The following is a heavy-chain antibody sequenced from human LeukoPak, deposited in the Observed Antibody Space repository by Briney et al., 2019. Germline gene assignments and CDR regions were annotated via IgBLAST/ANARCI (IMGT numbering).Heavy chain of an antibody. CDR1: GYTFTSYD. D-gene: IGHD2-2*01. CDR2: MNPNSGNT. Sequence: ALVKVSCKASGYTFTSYDINWVRQATGQGLEWMGWMNPNSGNTGYAQKFQGRVTMTRNTSISTAYMELSSLRSEDTAVYYCARTGSDCSSTSCYAGSTVGYYWGQGTLVTVSS. V-gene: IGHV1-8*01. CDR3: ARTGSDCSSTSCYAGSTVGYY. J-gene: IGHJ4*02.